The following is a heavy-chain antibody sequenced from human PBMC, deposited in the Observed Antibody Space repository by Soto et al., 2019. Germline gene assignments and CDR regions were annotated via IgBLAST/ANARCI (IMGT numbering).Heavy chain of an antibody. J-gene: IGHJ4*02. CDR1: GFTFSSYG. Sequence: GGSLRLSCAASGFTFSSYGMHWVRQAPGKGLEWVAVISYDGSNKYYADSVKGRFTISRDNSKNTLYLQMNSLRAEDTAVYYCENTPRYGYFDYWGQGTLVTVSS. CDR2: ISYDGSNK. D-gene: IGHD3-16*01. CDR3: ENTPRYGYFDY. V-gene: IGHV3-30*18.